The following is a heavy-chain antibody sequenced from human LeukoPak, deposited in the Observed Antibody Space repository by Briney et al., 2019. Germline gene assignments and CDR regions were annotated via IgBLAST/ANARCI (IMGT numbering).Heavy chain of an antibody. CDR3: ARDPNTLAYYDSSGYYYY. CDR1: GGTFSSYA. V-gene: IGHV1-69*04. D-gene: IGHD3-22*01. Sequence: ASVKVSCKASGGTFSSYAISWVRQAPGQGLEWMGRIIPILGIANYAQKFQGRVTITADKSTSTAYMELSSLRSEDTAVYYCARDPNTLAYYDSSGYYYYWGHGTLVTVSS. J-gene: IGHJ4*01. CDR2: IIPILGIA.